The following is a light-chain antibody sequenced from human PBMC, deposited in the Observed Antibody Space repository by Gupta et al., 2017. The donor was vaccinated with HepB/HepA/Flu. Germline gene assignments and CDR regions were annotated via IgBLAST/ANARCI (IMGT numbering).Light chain of an antibody. CDR3: QSYDSSLSPV. CDR1: SCNIGACND. CDR2: GNS. J-gene: IGLJ1*01. Sequence: HSALTHAPAASGAPGQRVPISRTGSSCNIGACNDVPWYQQLPGTAPKLLIYGNSDRPSGVPDRFSGSKSGTSASLAISGLQAEDEADYYCQSYDSSLSPVFGTGTKVTVL. V-gene: IGLV1-40*01.